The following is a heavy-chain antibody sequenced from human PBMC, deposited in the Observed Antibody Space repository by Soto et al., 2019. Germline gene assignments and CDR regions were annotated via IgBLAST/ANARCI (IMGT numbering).Heavy chain of an antibody. D-gene: IGHD6-13*01. V-gene: IGHV1-2*02. J-gene: IGHJ6*02. CDR2: INPNTGGT. CDR3: AKAGLAATRSGEYGMDD. CDR1: GYTFPGYY. Sequence: DSVKVSCKASGYTFPGYYIHWVQQAPGQGLEWMGWINPNTGGTKYAQKFQGRVAMTSDTSIRAAAMELSRLTSDDTAVYYCAKAGLAATRSGEYGMDDWGQGTTVTVSS.